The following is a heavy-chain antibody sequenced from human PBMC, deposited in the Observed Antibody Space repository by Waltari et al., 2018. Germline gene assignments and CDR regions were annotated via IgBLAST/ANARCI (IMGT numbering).Heavy chain of an antibody. V-gene: IGHV1-2*02. Sequence: QVQLVQSGAEVKKPGASVKVSCKASGYTFTGYYMHWVRQAPGQGLEWMGWINPNIGGTNYAQKFQGRVTMTRDTSISTAYMELSRLRSDDTAVYYCARPLGWGDAFDIWGQGTMVTVSS. CDR3: ARPLGWGDAFDI. CDR2: INPNIGGT. D-gene: IGHD3-16*01. CDR1: GYTFTGYY. J-gene: IGHJ3*02.